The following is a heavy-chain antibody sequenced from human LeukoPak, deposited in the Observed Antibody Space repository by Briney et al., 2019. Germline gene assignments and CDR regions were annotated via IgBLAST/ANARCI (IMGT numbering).Heavy chain of an antibody. Sequence: ASVKVSCKASGYTFTSYYMHWVRQAPGQGLEWMGLINPSGGSTSYAQKFQGRVTMTRDTSTSTVYMELSSLRSEDTAVYYCARDYDSSGYYYLWLDYWGQGTLVTVSS. D-gene: IGHD3-22*01. J-gene: IGHJ4*02. CDR3: ARDYDSSGYYYLWLDY. V-gene: IGHV1-46*01. CDR2: INPSGGST. CDR1: GYTFTSYY.